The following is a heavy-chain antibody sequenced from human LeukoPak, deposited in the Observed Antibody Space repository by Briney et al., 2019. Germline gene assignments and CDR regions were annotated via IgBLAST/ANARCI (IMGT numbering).Heavy chain of an antibody. Sequence: GASVKVSCKASGYTFTSYGISWVRQAPGQGLEWMGWISAYNGNTNYAQKLQGRVTMTTDTSTSTAYMELRSLRSDDTAVYYCARDLVGYSHYYYGMDVWGQGTTVTVSS. CDR3: ARDLVGYSHYYYGMDV. CDR2: ISAYNGNT. V-gene: IGHV1-18*01. CDR1: GYTFTSYG. D-gene: IGHD5-18*01. J-gene: IGHJ6*02.